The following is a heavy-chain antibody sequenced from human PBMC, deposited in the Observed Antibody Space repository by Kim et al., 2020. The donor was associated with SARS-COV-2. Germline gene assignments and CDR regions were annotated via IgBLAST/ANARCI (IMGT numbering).Heavy chain of an antibody. CDR1: GFTFSSYS. Sequence: GGSLRLSCAASGFTFSSYSMNWVRQAPGKGLEWVSSISSSSSDIYYADSVKGRFTISRDNAKNSLYLQMNSLRAEDTAVYYCARDSLASGYYQCIDYWGQGTLVTVSS. CDR2: ISSSSSDI. J-gene: IGHJ4*02. D-gene: IGHD3-22*01. CDR3: ARDSLASGYYQCIDY. V-gene: IGHV3-21*01.